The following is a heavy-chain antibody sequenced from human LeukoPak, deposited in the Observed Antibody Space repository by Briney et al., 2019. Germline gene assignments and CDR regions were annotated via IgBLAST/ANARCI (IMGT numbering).Heavy chain of an antibody. CDR2: IYSGGST. CDR3: ARYSSSWSYFDY. D-gene: IGHD6-13*01. V-gene: IGHV3-53*01. J-gene: IGHJ4*02. CDR1: GFTVSSNY. Sequence: PGGSLRLSCAASGFTVSSNYMSWVRQAPWKGLEWVSVIYSGGSTYYADSVKGRFTISRDNSKNTLYLQMNSLRAEDTAVYYCARYSSSWSYFDYWGQGTLVTVSS.